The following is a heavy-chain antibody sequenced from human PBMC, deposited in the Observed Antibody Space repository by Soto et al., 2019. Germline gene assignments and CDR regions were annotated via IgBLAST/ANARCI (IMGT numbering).Heavy chain of an antibody. V-gene: IGHV3-13*01. D-gene: IGHD6-13*01. CDR2: IGTAGDT. J-gene: IGHJ6*02. Sequence: LSLTCAASGFTFSSYDMHWVRQATGKGLEWVSAIGTAGDTYYPGSVKGRFTISRENAKNSLYLQMNSLRAEDTAVYYCAREGGIAAAGGMDVWGQGTTVTVSS. CDR1: GFTFSSYD. CDR3: AREGGIAAAGGMDV.